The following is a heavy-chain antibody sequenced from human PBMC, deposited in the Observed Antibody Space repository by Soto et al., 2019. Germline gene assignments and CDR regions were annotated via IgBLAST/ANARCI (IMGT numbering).Heavy chain of an antibody. CDR1: GGSISSSNFY. CDR2: IYYSGST. Sequence: PSETLSLTCSVTGGSISSSNFYWGWIRQPPGKGLEWIGSIYYSGSTNYNPSLKSRVTISVDTSKNQFSLKLSFVTAADTAVYYCARRPLRVLDIVVVVAASKVYYFDYWGQGTLVTVSS. J-gene: IGHJ4*02. V-gene: IGHV4-39*07. D-gene: IGHD2-15*01. CDR3: ARRPLRVLDIVVVVAASKVYYFDY.